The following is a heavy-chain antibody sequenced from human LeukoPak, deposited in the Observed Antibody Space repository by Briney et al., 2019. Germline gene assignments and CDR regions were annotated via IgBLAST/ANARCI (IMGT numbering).Heavy chain of an antibody. V-gene: IGHV4-61*02. CDR1: GGSISSGSYY. CDR2: IYTSGST. D-gene: IGHD3-16*01. Sequence: SQTLSLTCTVSGGSISSGSYYWSWIRQPAGKGLEWIGRIYTSGSTNYNPSLKSRVTISVDTSKNQFSLKLSSVTAADTAVYYCARAESTYDYVWGSSHHQFDYWGQGTLVTVSS. J-gene: IGHJ4*02. CDR3: ARAESTYDYVWGSSHHQFDY.